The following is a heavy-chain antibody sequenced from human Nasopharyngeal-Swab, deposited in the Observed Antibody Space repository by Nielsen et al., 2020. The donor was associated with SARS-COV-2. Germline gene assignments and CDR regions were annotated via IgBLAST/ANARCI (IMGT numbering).Heavy chain of an antibody. CDR2: ISSSSSYI. CDR1: GFTFSSYS. CDR3: ARDLGNIVATIGFDY. D-gene: IGHD5-12*01. V-gene: IGHV3-21*01. J-gene: IGHJ4*02. Sequence: GESLKISCAASGFTFSSYSMNWVRQAPGKGLEWVSSISSSSSYIYYADSVKGRFTISRDNAKNSLYLQMNSLRAEDTAVYYCARDLGNIVATIGFDYWGQGTLVTVSS.